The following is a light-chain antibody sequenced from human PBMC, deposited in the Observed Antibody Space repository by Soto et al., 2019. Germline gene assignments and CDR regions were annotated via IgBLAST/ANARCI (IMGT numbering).Light chain of an antibody. J-gene: IGKJ1*01. V-gene: IGKV1-9*01. Sequence: IQLTQCPSSVSASVGDRVTITCTPSQGISSYLARYQKKPGKAPKLLVYAASTLQSGVPSRFSGSGSGTEFTLTISRLEPEDFALYYCQQYGDSRTFGQGTKVDI. CDR2: AAS. CDR1: QGISSY. CDR3: QQYGDSRT.